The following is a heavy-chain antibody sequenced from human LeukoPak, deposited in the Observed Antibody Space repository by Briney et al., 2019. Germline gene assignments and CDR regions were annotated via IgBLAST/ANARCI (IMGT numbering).Heavy chain of an antibody. CDR2: IYYSGST. Sequence: SETLSLTCTVPGGSISSSSYYWGWIRQPPGKGLEWIGSIYYSGSTYYNPSLKSRVTIYVDTSKNQFSLKLSSVTAADTAVYYCARRLMNYYGSGSYNFDYWGQGTLVTVSS. CDR1: GGSISSSSYY. V-gene: IGHV4-39*01. CDR3: ARRLMNYYGSGSYNFDY. J-gene: IGHJ4*02. D-gene: IGHD3-10*01.